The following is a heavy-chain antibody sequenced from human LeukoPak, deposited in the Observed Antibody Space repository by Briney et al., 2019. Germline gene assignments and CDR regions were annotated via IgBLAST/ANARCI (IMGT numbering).Heavy chain of an antibody. Sequence: GGSLRLSCAASGFTFTTYGMHWGRQAPGKGLEWVAVISYDGSNKYADSVKGRFTISRDISKNTLYLQMNSLRAEDTAVYYCAKSLAYYDSGESYYYGMDVWGQGTTVTVSS. V-gene: IGHV3-30*18. D-gene: IGHD3-10*01. CDR1: GFTFTTYG. J-gene: IGHJ6*02. CDR3: AKSLAYYDSGESYYYGMDV. CDR2: ISYDGSNK.